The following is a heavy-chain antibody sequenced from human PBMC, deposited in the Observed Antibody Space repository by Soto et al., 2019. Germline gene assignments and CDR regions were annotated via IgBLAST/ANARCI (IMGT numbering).Heavy chain of an antibody. Sequence: SETLSLTCTVSGGSISSYYWSWIRQPPGKGLEWIGYIYYSGSTNYNPSLKSRVTISVDTSKNQFSLKLSSVTAADTAVYYCARGDNTFFDYWGQGTLVTVSS. CDR3: ARGDNTFFDY. J-gene: IGHJ4*02. CDR2: IYYSGST. CDR1: GGSISSYY. V-gene: IGHV4-59*01. D-gene: IGHD2-15*01.